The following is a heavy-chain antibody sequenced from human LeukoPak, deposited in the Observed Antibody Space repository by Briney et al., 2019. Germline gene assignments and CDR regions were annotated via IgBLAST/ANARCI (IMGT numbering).Heavy chain of an antibody. Sequence: SETLSLTCTVSGGSISSSSYYWGWIRQPPGKGLEWIGSIYHSGSTYYNPSLKSRVTISVDTSKNQFSLKLSSVTAADTAVYYCARGRDYKLSRKRVGWFDPWGQGTLVTVSS. J-gene: IGHJ5*02. V-gene: IGHV4-39*07. D-gene: IGHD4-11*01. CDR2: IYHSGST. CDR3: ARGRDYKLSRKRVGWFDP. CDR1: GGSISSSSYY.